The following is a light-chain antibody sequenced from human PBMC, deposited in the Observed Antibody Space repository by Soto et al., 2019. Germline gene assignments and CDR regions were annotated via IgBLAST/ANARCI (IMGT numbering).Light chain of an antibody. CDR2: DAS. V-gene: IGKV1-5*01. Sequence: DIQITESPSTLSASVADRVTSTGWFSQSISSWLAWFPQKPGKAPKLLIYDASSLESGVPPRFSGSGSGTDFTLTISSLQSEDFAVYYCQQLNYWPRNTFGQGTRLEIK. CDR1: QSISSW. J-gene: IGKJ5*01. CDR3: QQLNYWPRNT.